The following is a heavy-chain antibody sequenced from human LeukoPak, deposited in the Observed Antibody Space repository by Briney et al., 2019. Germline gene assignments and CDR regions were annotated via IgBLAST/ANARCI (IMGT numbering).Heavy chain of an antibody. CDR3: ARRHPWYSSSWYYFDY. Sequence: ASVKVSCKASGYTFSSYAISWVRQAPGQGLEWMGGIIPIFGTANYAQKFQGRVTITADKSTSTAYMELSSLRSEDTAVYYCARRHPWYSSSWYYFDYWGQGTLVTVSS. D-gene: IGHD6-13*01. V-gene: IGHV1-69*06. CDR1: GYTFSSYA. CDR2: IIPIFGTA. J-gene: IGHJ4*02.